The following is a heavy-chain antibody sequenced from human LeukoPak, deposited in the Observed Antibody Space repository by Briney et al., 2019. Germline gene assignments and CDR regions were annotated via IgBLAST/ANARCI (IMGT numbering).Heavy chain of an antibody. CDR1: GGTFSSYA. J-gene: IGHJ4*02. Sequence: SVKVSCKASGGTFSSYAISWVRQAPEQGLEWMGGIIPIFGTANYAQKFQGRVTITTDESTSTAYMELSSLRSEDTAVYYCARESGYDGRGFDYWGQGTLVTVSS. CDR2: IIPIFGTA. D-gene: IGHD5-12*01. CDR3: ARESGYDGRGFDY. V-gene: IGHV1-69*05.